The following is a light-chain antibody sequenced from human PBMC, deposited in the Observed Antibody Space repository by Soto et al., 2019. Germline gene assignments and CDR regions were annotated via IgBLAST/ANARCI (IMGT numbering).Light chain of an antibody. J-gene: IGLJ3*02. Sequence: QPVLTQPPSASGTPGQRVTISCSGSSSNIGSNTVNWYQQLPGTAPKLLIYSNNQRPSGVPDRFSGSKSGTSASLAISGLQSEDEDDYYCAAWDDSLNAPVFGGGTKLTVL. CDR3: AAWDDSLNAPV. V-gene: IGLV1-44*01. CDR2: SNN. CDR1: SSNIGSNT.